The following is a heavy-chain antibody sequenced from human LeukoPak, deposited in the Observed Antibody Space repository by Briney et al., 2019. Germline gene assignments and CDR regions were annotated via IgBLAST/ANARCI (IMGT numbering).Heavy chain of an antibody. CDR1: GGSFSGYY. V-gene: IGHV4-34*01. J-gene: IGHJ4*02. CDR3: ARVRTMVPFDY. CDR2: INHSGST. D-gene: IGHD3-10*01. Sequence: SETLSLTCAVYGGSFSGYYWSWIRQPPGKGLEWIGEINHSGSTNYNPSLKSRVTISVDTSKNQFSLKLSSVTAADTAVYYCARVRTMVPFDYWGQGTLVTVSS.